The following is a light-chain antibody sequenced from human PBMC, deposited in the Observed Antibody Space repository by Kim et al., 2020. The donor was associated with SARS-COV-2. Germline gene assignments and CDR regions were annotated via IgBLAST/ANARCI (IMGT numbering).Light chain of an antibody. CDR3: QKYGSSPWT. Sequence: EIVLTQSPGTLSLSPGERATLSCRASQSVSSSYLAWYQQRPGQAPRLLIYGASSRATGIPDRFSGSGSGTDFTLTISRLEPEDFAVYYCQKYGSSPWTFGQGTRWISN. CDR2: GAS. V-gene: IGKV3-20*01. CDR1: QSVSSSY. J-gene: IGKJ1*01.